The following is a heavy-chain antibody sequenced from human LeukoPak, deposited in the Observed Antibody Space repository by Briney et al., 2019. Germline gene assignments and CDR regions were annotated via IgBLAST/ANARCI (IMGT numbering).Heavy chain of an antibody. D-gene: IGHD6-13*01. J-gene: IGHJ4*02. V-gene: IGHV3-30*02. CDR1: GFTFSSYS. CDR3: ARDESRSYWGTFDF. CDR2: IRYDESKT. Sequence: GGSLRLSCAASGFTFSSYSMNWVRQAPGKGLEWVAFIRYDESKTYYADSVKGRFTISRDNSRNTLALQMNSLRAEDTALYYCARDESRSYWGTFDFWGQGILATVSS.